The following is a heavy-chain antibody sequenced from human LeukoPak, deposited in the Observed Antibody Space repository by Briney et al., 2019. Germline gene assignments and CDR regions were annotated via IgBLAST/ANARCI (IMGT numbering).Heavy chain of an antibody. D-gene: IGHD2-2*01. J-gene: IGHJ5*02. V-gene: IGHV1-46*01. CDR3: ARVLGYCSSTSCCKVGWFDP. CDR2: INPIGGST. CDR1: GYTFTSYY. Sequence: ASVKVSCKASGYTFTSYYMHWVRQAPGQGLECMGIINPIGGSTSYAQKFQGRVTMTRDTSTSTVYMELSSLRSEDTAVYYCARVLGYCSSTSCCKVGWFDPWGQGTLVTVSS.